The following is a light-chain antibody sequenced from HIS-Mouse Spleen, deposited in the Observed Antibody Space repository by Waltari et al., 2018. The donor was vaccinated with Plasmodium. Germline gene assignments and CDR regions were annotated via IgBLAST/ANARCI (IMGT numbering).Light chain of an antibody. CDR2: LNSDGSH. J-gene: IGLJ2*01. Sequence: QLVLTQSPSASASLGASVKLTCTLSSGHSSYAIAWHQQQPATGPRYLMKLNSDGSHSKGDVIPDRFSGSSSGAERYLTISSLQSEDEADYYCQTWGTGMGVFGGGTKLTVL. CDR3: QTWGTGMGV. V-gene: IGLV4-69*01. CDR1: SGHSSYA.